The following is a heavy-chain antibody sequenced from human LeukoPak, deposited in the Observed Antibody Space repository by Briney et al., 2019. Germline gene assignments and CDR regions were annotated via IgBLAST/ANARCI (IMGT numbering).Heavy chain of an antibody. Sequence: SETLSLTCTVSGGSISSYYWSWIRQPPGKGLEWIGYIYYSGSTNYNPSLKSRVTISVDTSKNQFSLKLSSVTAADTAVYYCARASYSSSWYFSDYWGQGTLATVSS. J-gene: IGHJ4*02. V-gene: IGHV4-59*08. D-gene: IGHD6-13*01. CDR3: ARASYSSSWYFSDY. CDR2: IYYSGST. CDR1: GGSISSYY.